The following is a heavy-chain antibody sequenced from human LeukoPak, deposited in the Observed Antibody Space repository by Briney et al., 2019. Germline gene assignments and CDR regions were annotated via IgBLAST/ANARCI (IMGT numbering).Heavy chain of an antibody. D-gene: IGHD3-9*01. CDR2: INRDGSTT. V-gene: IGHV3-74*01. Sequence: GGSLRLSCAASGFTFSTYWMHWVRQAPGRGPVWVSHINRDGSTTSYADSVKGRFTISRDNSKNTLYLQMNSLRAEDTAVYYCAINLPYYDILTGYYSMDVWGQGTTVTVSS. J-gene: IGHJ6*02. CDR3: AINLPYYDILTGYYSMDV. CDR1: GFTFSTYW.